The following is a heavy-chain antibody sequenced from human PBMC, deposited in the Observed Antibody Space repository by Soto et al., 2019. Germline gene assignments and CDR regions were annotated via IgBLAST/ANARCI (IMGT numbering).Heavy chain of an antibody. CDR3: ARGYCSSTSCYYDYYYMDV. J-gene: IGHJ6*03. CDR1: GYTFTSYG. CDR2: NSAYNGNT. D-gene: IGHD2-2*01. V-gene: IGHV1-18*01. Sequence: ASVKVSCKASGYTFTSYGISWVRQAPGQGLEWMGWNSAYNGNTNYAQKLQGRVTMTTDTSTSTAYMELRSLRSDDTAVYYCARGYCSSTSCYYDYYYMDVWGKGTTVTVSS.